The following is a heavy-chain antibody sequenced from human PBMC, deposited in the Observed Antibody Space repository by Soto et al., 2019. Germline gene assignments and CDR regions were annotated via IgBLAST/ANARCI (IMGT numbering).Heavy chain of an antibody. CDR1: GFTFSNAW. J-gene: IGHJ4*02. CDR2: IKSKTDGGTT. Sequence: EVQLVESGGGLVKPGWSLRLSCAASGFTFSNAWMNWVRQAQGKGLEWVGRIKSKTDGGTTDYAAPVKGRFTISRDDSKNTLYLQMNSLKTEDTAVYYCTTRELIAVVSQVPDYWGQGTMVSVSA. CDR3: TTRELIAVVSQVPDY. V-gene: IGHV3-15*07. D-gene: IGHD6-19*01.